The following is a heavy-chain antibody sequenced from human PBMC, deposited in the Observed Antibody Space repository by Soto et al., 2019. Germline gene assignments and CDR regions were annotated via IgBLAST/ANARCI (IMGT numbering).Heavy chain of an antibody. CDR2: FYHGGTT. J-gene: IGHJ4*01. CDR1: GYSLSTGSS. Sequence: KPSETLSLTCTVSGYSLSTGSSWGWIRQPPGKGPEWIASFYHGGTTFYNPSLKSRVTISVDTSKSHFSLKLRSVTAADTAVYYCARAHVIVVAGSTFDDWGHGTLVTVSS. V-gene: IGHV4-38-2*02. CDR3: ARAHVIVVAGSTFDD. D-gene: IGHD6-19*01.